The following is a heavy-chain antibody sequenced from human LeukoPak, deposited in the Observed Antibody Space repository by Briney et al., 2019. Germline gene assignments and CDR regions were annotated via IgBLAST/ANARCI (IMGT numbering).Heavy chain of an antibody. V-gene: IGHV3-7*01. CDR2: IKQDGSEK. Sequence: PGGSLRFSCAASGFTFSSYWMSWVRQAPGKGLEWVANIKQDGSEKYYVDSVKGRFTISRDNAKNSLYLQMNSLRAEDTAVYYCARDYYDSSGYYYFDYWGQGTLVTVSS. D-gene: IGHD3-22*01. CDR3: ARDYYDSSGYYYFDY. J-gene: IGHJ4*02. CDR1: GFTFSSYW.